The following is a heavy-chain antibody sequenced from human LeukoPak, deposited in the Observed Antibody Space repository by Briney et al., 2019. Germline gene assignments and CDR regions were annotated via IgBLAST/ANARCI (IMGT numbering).Heavy chain of an antibody. Sequence: GESLRISCKCSGFDFTAYGIAWVRQMPGKGLEWMGIIYPGDSGPTYSPSFQGQVTISVDKSINTAYLQWSSLQASDTAMYYCGMSGDRVPLQDDVFDVWGQGTMVTVST. CDR1: GFDFTAYG. CDR2: IYPGDSGP. J-gene: IGHJ3*01. CDR3: GMSGDRVPLQDDVFDV. D-gene: IGHD1-26*01. V-gene: IGHV5-51*01.